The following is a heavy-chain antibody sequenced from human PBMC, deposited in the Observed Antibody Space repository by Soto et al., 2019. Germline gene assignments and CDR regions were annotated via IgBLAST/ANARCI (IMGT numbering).Heavy chain of an antibody. J-gene: IGHJ4*02. Sequence: PGGSMRLSCAASGLNFSSYCMHWVRQETGKGLEWVAVISYDGSNKYYADSVKGRFTISRDNSKNTLYLQMNSLRAEDTAVYYCAKDEGYCSSTSCEGFDYWGQGTLVTAPQ. V-gene: IGHV3-30*18. D-gene: IGHD2-2*01. CDR3: AKDEGYCSSTSCEGFDY. CDR2: ISYDGSNK. CDR1: GLNFSSYC.